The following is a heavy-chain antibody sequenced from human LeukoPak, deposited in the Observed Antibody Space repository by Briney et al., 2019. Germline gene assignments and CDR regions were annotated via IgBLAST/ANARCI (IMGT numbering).Heavy chain of an antibody. Sequence: SETLSLTCTVSAASIRNNHWSWIRQPPGEGLEWIGYIYSTGSTSYNPSLKSRVTISVDTSKNQFSLNLTSVTAADTAVYYCARRFYYDGLHDSWGQGTLVTVSS. CDR2: IYSTGST. CDR1: AASIRNNH. CDR3: ARRFYYDGLHDS. D-gene: IGHD3-22*01. J-gene: IGHJ4*02. V-gene: IGHV4-59*08.